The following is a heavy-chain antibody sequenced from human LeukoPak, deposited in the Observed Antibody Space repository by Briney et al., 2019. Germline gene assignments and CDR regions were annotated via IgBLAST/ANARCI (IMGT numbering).Heavy chain of an antibody. Sequence: GGSLRLSCAASGFTVSSKYMSWVRQAPGKGLEWVSVIYSGGSTYYADSVKGRFTISRNNSKNTLYLQMNSLRAEDTAVYYCARGCSSTSCYGFDYWGQGTLVTVSS. CDR2: IYSGGST. CDR1: GFTVSSKY. J-gene: IGHJ4*02. V-gene: IGHV3-53*01. D-gene: IGHD2-2*01. CDR3: ARGCSSTSCYGFDY.